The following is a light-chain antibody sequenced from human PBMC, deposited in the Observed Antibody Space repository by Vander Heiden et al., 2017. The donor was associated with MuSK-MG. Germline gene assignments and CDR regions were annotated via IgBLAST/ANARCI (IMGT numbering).Light chain of an antibody. CDR3: YSYDNSMSGAWV. V-gene: IGLV1-40*01. Sequence: QSVLTQPPSVSGAPGQRVTISCTGSSSNIGAGHDVHWYQQPPGRAPQLLILCNNNRPSGVPDRVSCAPSCTSASPVTNALQAEDEAEEYCYSYDNSMSGAWVFGTGTKLTVL. CDR1: SSNIGAGHD. J-gene: IGLJ3*02. CDR2: CNN.